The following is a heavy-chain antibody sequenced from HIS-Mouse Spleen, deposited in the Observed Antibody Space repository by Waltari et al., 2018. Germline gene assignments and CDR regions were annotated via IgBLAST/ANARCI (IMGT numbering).Heavy chain of an antibody. V-gene: IGHV4-39*07. Sequence: QLQLQESGPGLVKPSETLSLTCTVSGGSISSSSYYWGWIRQPPGKGLEWIGSISYSASTYYNPSLKSRVTISVDPSKNQFSLKLSSVTAADTAVYYCARDGYSGYGHDAFDIWGQGTMVTVSS. J-gene: IGHJ3*02. CDR2: ISYSAST. D-gene: IGHD5-12*01. CDR1: GGSISSSSYY. CDR3: ARDGYSGYGHDAFDI.